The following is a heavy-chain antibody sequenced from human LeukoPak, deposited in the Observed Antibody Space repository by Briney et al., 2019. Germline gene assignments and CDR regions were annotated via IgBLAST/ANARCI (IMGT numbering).Heavy chain of an antibody. CDR2: ISSSSSYI. D-gene: IGHD1-26*01. CDR3: AREGGSWPGDAFDI. CDR1: GFTFSGYS. Sequence: GGSLRLSCAASGFTFSGYSMNWVRQAPGKGLEWVSSISSSSSYIYYAGSVRGRFTISRDNAKNSLYLQMNSLRAEDTAVYYCAREGGSWPGDAFDIWGQGTMVTVSS. V-gene: IGHV3-21*01. J-gene: IGHJ3*02.